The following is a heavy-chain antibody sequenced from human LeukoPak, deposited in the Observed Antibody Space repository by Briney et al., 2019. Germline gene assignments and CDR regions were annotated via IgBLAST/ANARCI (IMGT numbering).Heavy chain of an antibody. CDR3: ARDKSSSWSNWFDP. J-gene: IGHJ5*02. D-gene: IGHD6-13*01. V-gene: IGHV4-61*02. CDR2: IYTSGNS. CDR1: GGSISSSSYY. Sequence: SETLSLTCTVSGGSISSSSYYWSWIRQPAGKGLEWIGRIYTSGNSNYNPSLKSRVTMSVDTSKNQFSLKLSSVTAADTAVYYCARDKSSSWSNWFDPWGQGTLVTVSS.